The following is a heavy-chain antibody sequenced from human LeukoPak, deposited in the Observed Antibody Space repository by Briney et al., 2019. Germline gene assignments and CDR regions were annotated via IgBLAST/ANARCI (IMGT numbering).Heavy chain of an antibody. V-gene: IGHV4-39*01. CDR3: ARGPMHQTKDFDY. CDR2: IYYSGST. CDR1: GGSISSSSYY. D-gene: IGHD1-14*01. Sequence: PSETLSLTCTVSGGSISSSSYYWGWIRQPPGKGLEWLGTIYYSGSTYYNPSLKSRVTISVDTSKNQFSLKLSSVTAADTAVYYCARGPMHQTKDFDYWGQGTLVTVSS. J-gene: IGHJ4*02.